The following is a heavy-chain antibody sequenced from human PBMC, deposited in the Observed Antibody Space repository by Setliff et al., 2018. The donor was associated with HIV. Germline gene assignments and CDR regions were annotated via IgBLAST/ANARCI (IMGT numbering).Heavy chain of an antibody. J-gene: IGHJ4*02. CDR3: ARDFYDSSGYLNLGFDY. Sequence: SVKVSCKAVGGTFRSKAVSWVRQAPGQGLEWMGGISPVFGTANYAQKFQDRVTMTVDESTNTAYMELNSLRSDDTAVYYCARDFYDSSGYLNLGFDYWGQGSLVTVS. CDR1: GGTFRSKA. CDR2: ISPVFGTA. V-gene: IGHV1-69*13. D-gene: IGHD3-22*01.